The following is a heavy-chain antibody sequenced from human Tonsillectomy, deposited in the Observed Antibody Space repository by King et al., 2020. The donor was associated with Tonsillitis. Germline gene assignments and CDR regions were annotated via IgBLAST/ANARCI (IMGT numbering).Heavy chain of an antibody. V-gene: IGHV3-74*01. J-gene: IGHJ3*02. CDR2: INSDGTIK. D-gene: IGHD5-24*01. CDR1: GFTFSSYW. CDR3: ARADGTPLISDVFDI. Sequence: VQLVESGGGLVQPGGSLRLSCAASGFTFSSYWMHWVRQAPGKGLVWVSRINSDGTIKSYAGSWKGRFTISRDNVKNTLYLQMNSLRAEDTVVYYCARADGTPLISDVFDIWGQGTMVTVSS.